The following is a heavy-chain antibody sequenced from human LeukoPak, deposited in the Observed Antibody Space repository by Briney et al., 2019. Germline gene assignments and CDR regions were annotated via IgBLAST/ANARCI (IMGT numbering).Heavy chain of an antibody. CDR3: ATGRIYCSGGSCYYHDAFDI. D-gene: IGHD2-15*01. CDR2: MNPNSGNT. CDR1: GYTFTSYD. Sequence: GASVKVSCKASGYTFTSYDINWVRQATGQGLEWMGWMNPNSGNTGYAQKFQGRVTITRNTSISTAYMELSSLRSEDTAVYYCATGRIYCSGGSCYYHDAFDIWGQGTMVTVSS. J-gene: IGHJ3*02. V-gene: IGHV1-8*03.